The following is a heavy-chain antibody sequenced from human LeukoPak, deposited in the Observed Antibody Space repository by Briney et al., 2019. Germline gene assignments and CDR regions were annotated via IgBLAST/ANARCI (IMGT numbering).Heavy chain of an antibody. CDR1: GYTFTSYY. D-gene: IGHD2-2*01. CDR3: ARDLSRRRPPAAIAGNPDKNWFDP. Sequence: ASVKVSCKASGYTFTSYYMHWVRQAPGQGLEWMGIINPSGGSTSYAQKFQGRVTMTRDTSTSTVYMELSSLRSEDTAVYYCARDLSRRRPPAAIAGNPDKNWFDPWGQGTLVTVSS. CDR2: INPSGGST. V-gene: IGHV1-46*03. J-gene: IGHJ5*02.